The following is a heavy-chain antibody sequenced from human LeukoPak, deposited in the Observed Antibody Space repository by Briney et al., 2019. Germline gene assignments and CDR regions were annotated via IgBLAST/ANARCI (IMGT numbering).Heavy chain of an antibody. CDR1: EVSIPGYG. J-gene: IGHJ4*02. V-gene: IGHV3-21*04. Sequence: GGSLRLSCVGSEVSIPGYGMNWVRQAPGKGLQWVSSISYSGSHIFYADSVKGRFTISRDNAKNTVYLQMSSLRAEDTALYYCARAGGTYDGFDVWGQGTLVTVSS. CDR3: ARAGGTYDGFDV. D-gene: IGHD3-16*01. CDR2: ISYSGSHI.